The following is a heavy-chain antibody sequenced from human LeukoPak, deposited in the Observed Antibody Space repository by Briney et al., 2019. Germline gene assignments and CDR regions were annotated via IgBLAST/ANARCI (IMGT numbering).Heavy chain of an antibody. V-gene: IGHV5-51*01. CDR3: ARQNDFWSGYYRGGYYYYVDV. J-gene: IGHJ6*03. D-gene: IGHD3-3*01. CDR2: IYPGDSDT. CDR1: GYSFTSYW. Sequence: GESLKISCKGSGYSFTSYWIGWVRQMPGKGLEWMGIIYPGDSDTRYSPSFQGQVTISADKSISTAYLQWSSLKASDTAMYYCARQNDFWSGYYRGGYYYYVDVWGKGTTVTVSS.